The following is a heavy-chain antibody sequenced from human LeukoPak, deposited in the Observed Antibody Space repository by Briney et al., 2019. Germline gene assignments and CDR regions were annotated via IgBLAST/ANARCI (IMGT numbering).Heavy chain of an antibody. J-gene: IGHJ6*03. D-gene: IGHD4-11*01. V-gene: IGHV4-39*01. CDR2: IYYSGST. CDR1: GGSISSSSYY. Sequence: PSETLSLTCTVSGGSISSSSYYWGWIRQPPGKGLEWIGSIYYSGSTYYNPSLKSRVTMSVDTSKNQFSLKLSSVTAADTAVYYCARHGIYSNYNYMGVWGKGTTVTVSS. CDR3: ARHGIYSNYNYMGV.